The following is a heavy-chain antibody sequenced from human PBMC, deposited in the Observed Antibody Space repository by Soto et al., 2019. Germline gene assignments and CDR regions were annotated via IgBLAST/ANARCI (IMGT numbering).Heavy chain of an antibody. CDR1: GGTFSSYA. CDR3: ARLRALMVRGVPPYYCYYGMDV. J-gene: IGHJ6*02. Sequence: ASVKVSCKASGGTFSSYAISWVRQAPGQGLEWMGGIIPIFGTANYAQKFQGRVTITADESTSTAYMELSSLRSEDTAVYYCARLRALMVRGVPPYYCYYGMDVWGRGTTVAVSS. CDR2: IIPIFGTA. D-gene: IGHD3-10*01. V-gene: IGHV1-69*13.